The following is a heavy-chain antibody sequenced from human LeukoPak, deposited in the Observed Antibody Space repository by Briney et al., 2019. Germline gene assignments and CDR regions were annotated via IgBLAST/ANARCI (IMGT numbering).Heavy chain of an antibody. D-gene: IGHD6-19*01. CDR3: ARGRGLAVAAKYYVDY. J-gene: IGHJ4*02. V-gene: IGHV1-46*01. Sequence: ASVKVSCKASGYSFTSHYMHWVRQAPGQGLEWMGIIYPSGDTTTYAQKFQGRVTMTRDTSTSTVYMELSSLRSEDTAVYYCARGRGLAVAAKYYVDYWGQGTLVTVSS. CDR1: GYSFTSHY. CDR2: IYPSGDTT.